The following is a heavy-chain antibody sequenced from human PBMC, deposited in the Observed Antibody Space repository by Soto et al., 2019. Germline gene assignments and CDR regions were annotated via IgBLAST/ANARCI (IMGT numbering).Heavy chain of an antibody. CDR2: ISGYNGDT. CDR1: GYTFTRYG. Sequence: QGQLVQSGPEVKKPGASVKVSCKASGYTFTRYGISWVGQAPGQGLEWMGWISGYNGDTNYAQKVQGRVTMTIDSSTSTAYMELRSLTSDDTAIYYCAKNAQLPYYYYGMHVWGQVTTVTVSS. V-gene: IGHV1-18*01. CDR3: AKNAQLPYYYYGMHV. J-gene: IGHJ6*02. D-gene: IGHD1-1*01.